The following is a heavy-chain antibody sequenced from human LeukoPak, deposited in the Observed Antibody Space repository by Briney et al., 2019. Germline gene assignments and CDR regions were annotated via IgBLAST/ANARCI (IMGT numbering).Heavy chain of an antibody. Sequence: PGGSLRLSCAASGFTFDDYAMHWVRQVPGKGLEWVSGISWNSGSIGYADSVKGRFTISRDNAKNSLYLQMNSLRAEDMALYYCAKASGSYDYYYIDVWGKGTTVTVSS. CDR1: GFTFDDYA. J-gene: IGHJ6*03. V-gene: IGHV3-9*03. CDR2: ISWNSGSI. CDR3: AKASGSYDYYYIDV. D-gene: IGHD1-26*01.